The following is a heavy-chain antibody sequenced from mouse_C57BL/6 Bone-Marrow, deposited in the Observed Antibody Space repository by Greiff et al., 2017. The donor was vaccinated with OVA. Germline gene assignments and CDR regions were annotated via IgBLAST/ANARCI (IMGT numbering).Heavy chain of an antibody. V-gene: IGHV2-2*01. D-gene: IGHD2-5*01. CDR3: ARKDYSNYVWFAY. J-gene: IGHJ3*01. CDR2: IWSGGST. CDR1: GFSLTSYG. Sequence: QVQLKESGPGLVQPSQSLSITCTVSGFSLTSYGVHWVRQSPGKGLEWLGVIWSGGSTDYNAAFISRLSISKDNSKSQVFFKMNSLQADDTAIYYCARKDYSNYVWFAYWGQGTLVTVSA.